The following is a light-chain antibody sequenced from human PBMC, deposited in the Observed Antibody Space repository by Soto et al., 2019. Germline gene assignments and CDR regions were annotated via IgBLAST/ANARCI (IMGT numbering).Light chain of an antibody. V-gene: IGKV1-5*01. CDR3: QQYSSDWT. Sequence: DVPMTQSPSTLSASVGDRVTITCRASQNIDKWLAWYQQKPGKAPNLLVYDASSLETGVPSRFSGSGSGTAFTLTISSLRPDDFATYYCQQYSSDWTFGQGTRVEIK. J-gene: IGKJ1*01. CDR1: QNIDKW. CDR2: DAS.